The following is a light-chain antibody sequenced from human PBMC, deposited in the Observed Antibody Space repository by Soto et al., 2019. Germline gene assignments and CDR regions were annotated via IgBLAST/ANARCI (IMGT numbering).Light chain of an antibody. V-gene: IGKV3D-20*01. CDR3: QQYSSCPTT. CDR1: ESVSYSY. Sequence: EIVFTQSPATMSLSLGEIATLSCGASESVSYSYVAWYQLKGGLAPRLLIHDASTRASGIPERFRGSKSGTDFTLTIRGLEPEDAVVYYCQQYSSCPTTFGQGTRLEIK. J-gene: IGKJ5*01. CDR2: DAS.